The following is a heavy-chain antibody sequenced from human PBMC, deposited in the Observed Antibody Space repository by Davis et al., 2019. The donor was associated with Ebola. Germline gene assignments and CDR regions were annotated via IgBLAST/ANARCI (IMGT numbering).Heavy chain of an antibody. V-gene: IGHV4-61*01. CDR1: GGSVSSGSYY. J-gene: IGHJ6*02. CDR2: IYYSGST. Sequence: MPSETLSLTCTVSGGSVSSGSYYWSWIRQPPGKGLEWIGYIYYSGSTNYNTSLKTPVTISVDTSKNQFSLKLCSVTAADTAVYYCARWGTVVYYYYGMDVWGQGTTVTVSS. D-gene: IGHD3-16*01. CDR3: ARWGTVVYYYYGMDV.